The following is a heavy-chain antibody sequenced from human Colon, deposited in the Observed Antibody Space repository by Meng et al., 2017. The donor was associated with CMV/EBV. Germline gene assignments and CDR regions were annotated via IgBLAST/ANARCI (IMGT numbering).Heavy chain of an antibody. J-gene: IGHJ5*02. V-gene: IGHV3-7*01. Sequence: GGSLRLSCAASGFTFSNYWMTWVRQAPGKGLEWVANIKQNGRETSYADSVKGRFTISRDDAKNSLYLHLNSLRPEDTAVYYCARDPFQAHLLDDFLDTWGQGTLVTVSS. CDR2: IKQNGRET. D-gene: IGHD2/OR15-2a*01. CDR1: GFTFSNYW. CDR3: ARDPFQAHLLDDFLDT.